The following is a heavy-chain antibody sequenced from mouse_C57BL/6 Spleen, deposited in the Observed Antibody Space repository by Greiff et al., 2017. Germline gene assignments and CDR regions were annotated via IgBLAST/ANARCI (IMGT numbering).Heavy chain of an antibody. CDR1: GYTFTDYY. D-gene: IGHD4-1*01. J-gene: IGHJ2*01. CDR2: INPNNGGT. CDR3: ARRDWDALDY. Sequence: EVQLQQSGPELVKPGASVKISCKASGYTFTDYYMNWVKQSHGKSLEWIGDINPNNGGTSYNQKFKGKATLTVDKSSSTAYMELRSLTSEDSAVYYCARRDWDALDYWGQGTTLTVSS. V-gene: IGHV1-26*01.